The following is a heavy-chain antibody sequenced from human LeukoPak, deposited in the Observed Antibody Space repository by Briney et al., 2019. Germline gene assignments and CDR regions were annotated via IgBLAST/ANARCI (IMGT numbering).Heavy chain of an antibody. V-gene: IGHV4-4*02. D-gene: IGHD1-14*01. Sequence: SETLSLTCAVSGGSISSSNWWNWVRQPPGKGLEWVGEIYHSGSTNYNPSLKSRVTISVDESKNQFSLKLGSATAADTAVYYCATVTTDTAFDIWGQGTRVTVSS. CDR2: IYHSGST. CDR3: ATVTTDTAFDI. J-gene: IGHJ3*02. CDR1: GGSISSSNW.